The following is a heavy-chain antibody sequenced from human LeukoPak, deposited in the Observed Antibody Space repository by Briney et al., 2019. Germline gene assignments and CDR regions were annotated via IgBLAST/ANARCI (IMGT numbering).Heavy chain of an antibody. V-gene: IGHV4-59*01. CDR1: SGSSNSYY. J-gene: IGHJ6*02. CDR3: ARAPPYYYGMDV. CDR2: IYYKGST. Sequence: SETLSLKGTGSSGSSNSYYWMWKPQPPGKERVGSGYIYYKGSTNYNPSVKSRVTISVDTSKNQFSLKLISVTSADTAVYYCARAPPYYYGMDVWGQGTTVTVSS.